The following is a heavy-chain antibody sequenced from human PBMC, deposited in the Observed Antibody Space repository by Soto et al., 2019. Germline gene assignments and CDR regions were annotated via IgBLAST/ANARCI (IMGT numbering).Heavy chain of an antibody. J-gene: IGHJ3*02. CDR1: GFTVSSNY. V-gene: IGHV3-66*01. Sequence: EVQLVESGGGLVQPGGSLRLSCAASGFTVSSNYMSWVRQAPGKGLEWVSVIYSGGSTYYADSVKGRFTISRDNSKNTLYLQMNGLRAEDTAVYYCARDKKSLVRGVILDAFAIWGQGTMVTVSS. CDR2: IYSGGST. CDR3: ARDKKSLVRGVILDAFAI. D-gene: IGHD3-10*01.